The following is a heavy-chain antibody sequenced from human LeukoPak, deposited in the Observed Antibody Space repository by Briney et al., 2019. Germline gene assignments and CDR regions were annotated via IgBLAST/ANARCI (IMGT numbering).Heavy chain of an antibody. CDR1: GGTFSSYA. J-gene: IGHJ6*03. V-gene: IGHV1-69*01. CDR2: IIPIFGTA. CDR3: ASSLGGYNPRDYYYYMDV. D-gene: IGHD5-24*01. Sequence: SVKVSCKASGGTFSSYAISWVRQAPGQGLEWMGGIIPIFGTANYAQKFQGRVTIAADESTSTAYMELSSLRSEDTAVYYCASSLGGYNPRDYYYYMDVWGKGTTVTVSS.